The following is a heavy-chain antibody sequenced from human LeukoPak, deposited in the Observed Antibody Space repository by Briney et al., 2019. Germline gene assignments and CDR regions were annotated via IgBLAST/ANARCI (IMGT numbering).Heavy chain of an antibody. CDR1: GFTFSSYE. D-gene: IGHD6-6*01. CDR3: ALEKSITALEDFDV. J-gene: IGHJ2*01. Sequence: PGGSLRLSCAASGFTFSSYEMNWVRQAPGKGLEWVSYISSSGSTIYYADSVKGRFTISIDNAKNSLYLQMKSLRAEDTAVYYCALEKSITALEDFDVWGRGTLVTVSS. CDR2: ISSSGSTI. V-gene: IGHV3-48*03.